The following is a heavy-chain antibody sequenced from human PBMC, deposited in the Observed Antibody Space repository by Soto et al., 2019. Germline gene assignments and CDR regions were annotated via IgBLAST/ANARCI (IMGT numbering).Heavy chain of an antibody. D-gene: IGHD3-22*01. CDR3: ARGRNYDSSGYYRPHFDY. J-gene: IGHJ4*02. V-gene: IGHV4-31*03. CDR2: IYYSGST. Sequence: SETLSLTCTVSGGSISSGGYYWSWIRQHPGKGLEWIGYIYYSGSTYYNPSLKSRVTISVDTSKNQFSLKLSSVTAADTAVYYCARGRNYDSSGYYRPHFDYWGQGTLVTVSS. CDR1: GGSISSGGYY.